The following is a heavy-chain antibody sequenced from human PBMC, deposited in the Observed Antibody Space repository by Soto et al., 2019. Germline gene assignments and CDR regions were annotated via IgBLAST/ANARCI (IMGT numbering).Heavy chain of an antibody. J-gene: IGHJ2*01. D-gene: IGHD6-19*01. Sequence: QVQLQESGPGLVKPSETLSLTCTVSGGSISSYYWSWIRQPPGKGLEWIGYIYYSGSTNYNPSLKSRVTISVDTSKNQFSLKLSSVPAADTAVYYCARRAGQRYFDLWGRGTLVTVSS. CDR1: GGSISSYY. V-gene: IGHV4-59*08. CDR2: IYYSGST. CDR3: ARRAGQRYFDL.